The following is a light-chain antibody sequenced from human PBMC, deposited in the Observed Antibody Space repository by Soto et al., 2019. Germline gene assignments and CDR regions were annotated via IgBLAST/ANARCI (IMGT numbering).Light chain of an antibody. J-gene: IGLJ1*01. CDR2: DVS. CDR3: SSYTSSSTPWV. CDR1: SSDVGGYNY. Sequence: QSVLTQPTSVSGSPGQSIPISCTGTSSDVGGYNYVSWYQHHPGKAPKLMICDVSDRPSGVSNRFSGSKSGNTASLTISGLQAEDEADYYCSSYTSSSTPWVFGTGTKVTVL. V-gene: IGLV2-14*03.